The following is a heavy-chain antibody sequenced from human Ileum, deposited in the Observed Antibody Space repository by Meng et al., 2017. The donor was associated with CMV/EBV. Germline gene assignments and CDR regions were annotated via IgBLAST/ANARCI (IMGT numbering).Heavy chain of an antibody. Sequence: GESLKISCTASGFTFGDYAMSWVRQAPGKGLEWVGFIRSKAYGGTTEYAASVKGRFTISRDDSKSIAYLQMNSLKTEDTAVYYCASWAHGSRPWGQGTLVTVSS. V-gene: IGHV3-49*04. J-gene: IGHJ4*02. CDR2: IRSKAYGGTT. CDR1: GFTFGDYA. CDR3: ASWAHGSRP. D-gene: IGHD2-2*03.